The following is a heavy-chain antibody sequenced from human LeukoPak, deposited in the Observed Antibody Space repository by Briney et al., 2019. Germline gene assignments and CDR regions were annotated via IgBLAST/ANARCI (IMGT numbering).Heavy chain of an antibody. J-gene: IGHJ6*02. CDR3: APRSGGMDV. CDR1: GLTLSSYA. CDR2: ISGGNT. V-gene: IGHV3-23*01. Sequence: GGSLRLSCAGSGLTLSSYAMSWVRQAPGKGLEWVSGISGGNTYYADSAKGRFTISRDNSKNTLYLQMNSLRAEDTAVYYCAPRSGGMDVWGRGTTVTVS.